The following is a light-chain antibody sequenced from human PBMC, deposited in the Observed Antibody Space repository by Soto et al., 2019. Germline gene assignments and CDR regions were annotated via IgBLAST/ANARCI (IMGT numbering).Light chain of an antibody. J-gene: IGKJ1*01. CDR2: ATS. Sequence: DTQMTQSPSSLSASVGDRISITCRASQTVSTYLNWYQQKPGKAPTLLISATSTLQSGVPSRFSGSGSGKEFTLTITSLQPEDFATYYCQQTYTTPRTFGQGTKVAIK. CDR1: QTVSTY. V-gene: IGKV1-39*01. CDR3: QQTYTTPRT.